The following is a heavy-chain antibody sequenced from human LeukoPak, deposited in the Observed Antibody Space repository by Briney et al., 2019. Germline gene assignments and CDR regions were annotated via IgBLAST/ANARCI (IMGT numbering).Heavy chain of an antibody. CDR2: ISYDGSNK. CDR3: ARDFSYDYVWGSYRLDY. CDR1: GFTLSSYG. V-gene: IGHV3-30*19. J-gene: IGHJ4*02. D-gene: IGHD3-16*02. Sequence: GRSLRLSCAASGFTLSSYGMHWVRQAPGKGLEWVAVISYDGSNKYYADSVKGRFTISRDNSKNTLYLQMNSLRAEDTAVYYCARDFSYDYVWGSYRLDYWGQGTLVTVSS.